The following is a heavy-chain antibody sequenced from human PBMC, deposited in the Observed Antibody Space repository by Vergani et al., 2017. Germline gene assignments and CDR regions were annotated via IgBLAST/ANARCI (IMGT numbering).Heavy chain of an antibody. CDR2: ISGPGLST. CDR3: AKXPLNITTPDRGDF. D-gene: IGHD1-1*01. J-gene: IGHJ4*02. Sequence: EVHLLESGGGLVQSGGSLRLSCAASGFTFSNSAVSWVRQAPGRGLAWVSSISGPGLSTYYADSVKGRFSISRDNSKNTVFLQMHSLRVEDTALYYCAKXPLNITTPDRGDFWGQGSLVTVSS. V-gene: IGHV3-23*01. CDR1: GFTFSNSA.